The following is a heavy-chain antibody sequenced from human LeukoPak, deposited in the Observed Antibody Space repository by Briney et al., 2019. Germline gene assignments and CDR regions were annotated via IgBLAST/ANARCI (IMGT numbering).Heavy chain of an antibody. V-gene: IGHV4-59*01. CDR2: IYSSGRT. CDR3: ARVPTAAGTYYYDFHGLDV. Sequence: PSETLSLTCTVSGGSISRYYWSWIRQPPGKGLEWIEYIYSSGRTKYNPSLKRRVTISGDTSKNHFSLRLSSVTAADTAVYYCARVPTAAGTYYYDFHGLDVWGQGTTVTVSS. CDR1: GGSISRYY. D-gene: IGHD6-13*01. J-gene: IGHJ6*02.